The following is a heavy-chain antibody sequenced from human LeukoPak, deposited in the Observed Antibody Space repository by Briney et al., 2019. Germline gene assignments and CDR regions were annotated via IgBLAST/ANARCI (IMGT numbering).Heavy chain of an antibody. Sequence: GGSLRLSCAASGFTFTGYWMTWVRQAPGKGLEWVAIIKQDGSEKYYVDSVKGRFTISRDNTKNSLYLQMNSLRAEDTVVYFCAGGGGWVFDLWGQGTLVTVSS. CDR3: AGGGGWVFDL. D-gene: IGHD6-19*01. CDR2: IKQDGSEK. V-gene: IGHV3-7*01. CDR1: GFTFTGYW. J-gene: IGHJ4*02.